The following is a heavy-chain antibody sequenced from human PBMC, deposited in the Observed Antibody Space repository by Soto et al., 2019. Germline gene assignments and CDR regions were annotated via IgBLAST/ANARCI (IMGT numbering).Heavy chain of an antibody. J-gene: IGHJ4*02. CDR2: VWYDGSDK. Sequence: GGSLRLSCAASGFTFSSYGMHWVRQAPGKGLEWVAAVWYDGSDKYYADSVKGRFTISRDNSKNTLFLQMNSLRDADTAVYYCARSSGSSFDCWGQGTLVTVSS. D-gene: IGHD1-26*01. CDR3: ARSSGSSFDC. CDR1: GFTFSSYG. V-gene: IGHV3-33*01.